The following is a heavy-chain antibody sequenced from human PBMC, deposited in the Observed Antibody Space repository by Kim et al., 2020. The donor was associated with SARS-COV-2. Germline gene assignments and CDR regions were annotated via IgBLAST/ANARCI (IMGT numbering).Heavy chain of an antibody. Sequence: SETLSLTCTVSGGSISSYYWSWIRQPPGKGLEWIGYIYYSGSTNYNPSLKSRVTISVDTSKNQFSLKLSSVTAADTAVYYCARLSCSGGSCYSYPEWFLDYXGQGTLVTVSX. D-gene: IGHD2-15*01. CDR3: ARLSCSGGSCYSYPEWFLDY. J-gene: IGHJ4*02. CDR2: IYYSGST. V-gene: IGHV4-59*08. CDR1: GGSISSYY.